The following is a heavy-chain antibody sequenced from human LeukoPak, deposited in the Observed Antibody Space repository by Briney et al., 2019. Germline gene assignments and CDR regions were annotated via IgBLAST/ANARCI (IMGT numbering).Heavy chain of an antibody. D-gene: IGHD5-24*01. CDR3: ARQRGRDGYNFIDY. J-gene: IGHJ4*02. CDR2: IYYSGST. Sequence: SETLSLTCTVSGGSISSYYWSWIRQPPGKGLEWTGYIYYSGSTNYNPSLKSRVTVSVDTSKNQFSLKLSSVTAADTAVYYCARQRGRDGYNFIDYWGQGTLVTVSS. CDR1: GGSISSYY. V-gene: IGHV4-59*08.